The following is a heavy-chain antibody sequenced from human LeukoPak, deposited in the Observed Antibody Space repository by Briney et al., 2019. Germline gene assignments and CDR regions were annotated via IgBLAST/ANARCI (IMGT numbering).Heavy chain of an antibody. Sequence: SETLSLTCTVSGGSISSSSYHWGWIRQPPGKGLEWIGSIYYSGSTYYNPSLKSRVTISVDTSKNQFSLKLSSVTAADTAVYYCARQSSTSSIPAFDIWGQGTMVTVSS. V-gene: IGHV4-39*01. J-gene: IGHJ3*02. D-gene: IGHD2-2*01. CDR1: GGSISSSSYH. CDR2: IYYSGST. CDR3: ARQSSTSSIPAFDI.